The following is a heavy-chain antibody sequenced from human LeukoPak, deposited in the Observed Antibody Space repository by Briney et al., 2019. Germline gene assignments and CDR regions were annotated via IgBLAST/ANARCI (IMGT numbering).Heavy chain of an antibody. CDR3: AKGGIAVAGTPIFDY. J-gene: IGHJ4*02. CDR1: GFTFSSYA. V-gene: IGHV3-23*01. CDR2: INGSGSST. D-gene: IGHD6-19*01. Sequence: GGSLRLSCAASGFTFSSYAMSWVRQAPGNGLEWVSAINGSGSSTYYEDSGKGRFTTSSDNSKNTLYLQMNSLRAEDTAVYYCAKGGIAVAGTPIFDYWGQGTLVTVSS.